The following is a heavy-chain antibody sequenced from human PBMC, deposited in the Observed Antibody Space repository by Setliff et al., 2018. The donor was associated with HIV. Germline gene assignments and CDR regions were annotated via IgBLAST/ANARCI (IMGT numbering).Heavy chain of an antibody. V-gene: IGHV4-59*08. J-gene: IGHJ6*03. D-gene: IGHD3-10*01. CDR2: IYYSGST. CDR3: ARVYYYGSPHMDV. Sequence: SETLSLTCDVYGGSFSGYYWSWIRQPPGKGLEWIGYIYYSGSTNYNPSLKSRVTISVDTSKNQFSLKLSSVTAADTAVYYCARVYYYGSPHMDVWGKGTTVTVSS. CDR1: GGSFSGYY.